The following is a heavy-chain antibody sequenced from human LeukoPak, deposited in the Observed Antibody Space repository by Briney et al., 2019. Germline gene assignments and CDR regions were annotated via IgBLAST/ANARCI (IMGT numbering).Heavy chain of an antibody. V-gene: IGHV3-21*01. CDR1: GFTFSSYS. CDR3: AREPGLQLWPLDY. CDR2: ISSSSSYI. Sequence: PGGSLRLSCAASGFTFSSYSMNWVRQAPGKGLEWVSSISSSSSYIYYADSAKGRFTISRDNAKNSLYLQMNSLRAEDTAVYYCAREPGLQLWPLDYWGQGTLVTVSS. J-gene: IGHJ4*02. D-gene: IGHD5-18*01.